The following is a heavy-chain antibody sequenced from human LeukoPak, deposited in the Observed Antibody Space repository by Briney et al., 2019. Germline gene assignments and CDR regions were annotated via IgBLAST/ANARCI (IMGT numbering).Heavy chain of an antibody. D-gene: IGHD3-10*01. CDR2: INHSGST. J-gene: IGHJ6*04. Sequence: SETLSLTCAVYGGSFSGYYWSWIRQPPGKGLEWIGEINHSGSTNYNPSLKSRVTISVDTSKNQFSLKLSSVTAADTAVYYCARMAARNYYYGSGSPLYVWGKGTTVTVSS. V-gene: IGHV4-34*01. CDR1: GGSFSGYY. CDR3: ARMAARNYYYGSGSPLYV.